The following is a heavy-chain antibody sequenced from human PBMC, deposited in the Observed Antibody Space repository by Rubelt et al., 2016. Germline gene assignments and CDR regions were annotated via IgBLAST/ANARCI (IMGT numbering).Heavy chain of an antibody. CDR1: GYTFTGYY. V-gene: IGHV1-2*02. D-gene: IGHD3-22*01. J-gene: IGHJ4*02. Sequence: QVQLVQSGAEVKKPGASVKVSCKASGYTFTGYYMHWVRQAPRQGLEWMGWINPNSGGTNYAQKFQGRVPMTRDTSISTAYMELSRLRSDDTAVYYCARFAIGGHSSGYLFDYWGQGTLVTVSS. CDR3: ARFAIGGHSSGYLFDY. CDR2: INPNSGGT.